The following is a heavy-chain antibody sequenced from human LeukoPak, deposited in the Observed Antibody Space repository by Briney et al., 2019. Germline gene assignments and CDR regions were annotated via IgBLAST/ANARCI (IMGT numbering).Heavy chain of an antibody. CDR2: IYSGGST. J-gene: IGHJ4*02. V-gene: IGHV3-53*01. Sequence: GGSLRLFCAPSGFTVSSNYMSWVRQAPGKGLEWVSVIYSGGSTYYADSVKGRFTFSRDNAKSSLYLQMNSLRAEDTAVYYCVRVRGSKSSEWAFDYWGQGTLVTVSS. CDR1: GFTVSSNY. D-gene: IGHD3-3*01. CDR3: VRVRGSKSSEWAFDY.